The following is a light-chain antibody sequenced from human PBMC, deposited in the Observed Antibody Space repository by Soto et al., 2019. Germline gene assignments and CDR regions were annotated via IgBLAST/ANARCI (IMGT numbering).Light chain of an antibody. CDR3: QQYKNWPLIT. J-gene: IGKJ5*01. CDR2: GAS. Sequence: ESVLTQSPGTLSLSPGERATLSCRASLTVSDNYLAWYQQKAGQAPRLVIYGASTRATDIPARFSGSGSGTEFTLTISSLQSEDFAVHYCQQYKNWPLITFGQGTRLEIK. CDR1: LTVSDN. V-gene: IGKV3-15*01.